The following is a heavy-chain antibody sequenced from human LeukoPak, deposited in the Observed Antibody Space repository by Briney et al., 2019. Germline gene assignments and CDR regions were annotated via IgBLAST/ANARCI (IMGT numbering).Heavy chain of an antibody. CDR1: GFTFSSYA. Sequence: GGSLRLSCAASGFTFSSYAMNWVRQAPGKGLEWVSTISASGASTYYADSVKGRFTISRDNSKNTLYLQMDSLRAEDTAVYYCAKKVSAGGTTQCCYFGYWGQGTLVTVSS. CDR3: AKKVSAGGTTQCCYFGY. V-gene: IGHV3-23*01. D-gene: IGHD1-26*01. CDR2: ISASGAST. J-gene: IGHJ4*02.